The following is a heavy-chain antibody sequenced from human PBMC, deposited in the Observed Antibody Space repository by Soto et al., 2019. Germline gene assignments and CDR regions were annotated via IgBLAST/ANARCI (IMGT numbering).Heavy chain of an antibody. V-gene: IGHV4-39*07. CDR2: IYYSGST. D-gene: IGHD2-15*01. CDR3: ARKYCSGGSCYPRAAFDI. CDR1: GGSMSSGRYY. J-gene: IGHJ3*02. Sequence: SGTRCGRCSVSGGSMSSGRYYGGCIRQPPGKGLEWIGSIYYSGSTNYNPSLKSRVTISVDTSKNQFSLKLSSVTAADTAVYYCARKYCSGGSCYPRAAFDIWGQGTMVT.